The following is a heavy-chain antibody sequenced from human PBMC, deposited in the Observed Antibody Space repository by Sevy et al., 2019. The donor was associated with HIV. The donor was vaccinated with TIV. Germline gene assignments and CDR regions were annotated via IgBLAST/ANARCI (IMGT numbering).Heavy chain of an antibody. CDR3: ARVGFDSSGYYNRGGYFDY. CDR2: IYSGGNT. D-gene: IGHD3-22*01. J-gene: IGHJ4*02. Sequence: GGSLRLSCAASGFTVSSNYTSWVRQAPGKGLEWVSVIYSGGNTYYTDSVKGRFTISRDNSKNTLYLQMNSLRAEDTAVYYCARVGFDSSGYYNRGGYFDYWGQGTLVTVSS. CDR1: GFTVSSNY. V-gene: IGHV3-53*01.